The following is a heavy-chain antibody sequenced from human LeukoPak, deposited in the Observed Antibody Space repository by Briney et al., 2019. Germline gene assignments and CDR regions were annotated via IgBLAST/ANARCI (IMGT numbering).Heavy chain of an antibody. CDR3: ARDADGWGADY. J-gene: IGHJ4*02. CDR1: GYTFAAFY. Sequence: ASVKVSCKTSGYTFAAFYLHWVRQAPGQGLEWMGLINPGSGGTNSAQKFQGRVTMTRDTSISTAYMELSRLRSDDTAVYYCARDADGWGADYWGQGTLVTVSS. CDR2: INPGSGGT. D-gene: IGHD3-16*01. V-gene: IGHV1-2*02.